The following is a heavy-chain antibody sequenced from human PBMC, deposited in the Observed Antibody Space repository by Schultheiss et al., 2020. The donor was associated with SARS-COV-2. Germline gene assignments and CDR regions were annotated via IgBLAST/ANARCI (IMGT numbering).Heavy chain of an antibody. J-gene: IGHJ4*02. CDR2: IYYSGST. CDR3: ARGSGSIDY. Sequence: SETLSLTCAVSGYSISSSNWWGWIRQPPGKGLEWIGYIYYSGSTYYNPSLKSRVTISVDTSKNQFSLKLSSVTAADTAVYYCARGSGSIDYWGQGTLVTVSS. CDR1: GYSISSSNW. V-gene: IGHV4-28*03. D-gene: IGHD1-26*01.